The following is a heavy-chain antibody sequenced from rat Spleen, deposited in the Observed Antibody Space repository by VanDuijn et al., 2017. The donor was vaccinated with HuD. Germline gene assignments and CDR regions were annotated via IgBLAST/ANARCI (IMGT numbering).Heavy chain of an antibody. CDR1: GFTFSDYY. J-gene: IGHJ2*01. CDR2: ISSDGRRN. Sequence: EVQLVESGGGLVQPGGSLKLSCAVSGFTFSDYYMAWVRQAPTKGLEWVATISSDGRRNYYRDSVKGRFTISRDNAKSSLYLQMDSLRSADTATYYCARHGYNSYFDYWGQGVMVTVSS. D-gene: IGHD1-9*01. V-gene: IGHV5-7*01. CDR3: ARHGYNSYFDY.